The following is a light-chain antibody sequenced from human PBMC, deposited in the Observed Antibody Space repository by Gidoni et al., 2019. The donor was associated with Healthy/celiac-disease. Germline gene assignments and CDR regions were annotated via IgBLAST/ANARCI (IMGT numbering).Light chain of an antibody. V-gene: IGKV1-33*01. CDR3: QQYDNLLT. CDR1: QDISNY. J-gene: IGKJ3*01. CDR2: DAS. Sequence: DIQMPQSPSSLSASVGDRVTITCQASQDISNYLNWYQQKPGKAPKLLIYDASNLETGVPSRFSGSGSGTDFTFTISSLQPEDIATYYCQQYDNLLTFGPGTKVEIK.